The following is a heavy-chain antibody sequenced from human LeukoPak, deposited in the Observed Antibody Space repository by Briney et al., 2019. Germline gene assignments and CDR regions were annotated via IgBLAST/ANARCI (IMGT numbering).Heavy chain of an antibody. CDR1: FASIGSGGYY. J-gene: IGHJ4*02. Sequence: SETLSLTCTVSFASIGSGGYYWTWIRQHPEKGLEWIGYIFDSGNIYYNPSLKSRLTISVDTSENQFSLKLTSVTAADTAIYYCASSYSNSWYDYWGQGIPVTVSS. V-gene: IGHV4-31*03. CDR2: IFDSGNI. D-gene: IGHD6-13*01. CDR3: ASSYSNSWYDY.